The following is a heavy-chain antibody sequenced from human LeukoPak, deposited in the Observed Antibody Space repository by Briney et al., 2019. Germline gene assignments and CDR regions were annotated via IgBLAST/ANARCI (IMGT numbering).Heavy chain of an antibody. D-gene: IGHD5-18*01. CDR1: GFTFSDHA. CDR3: ARGMVTKFVC. J-gene: IGHJ4*02. CDR2: IRGSGGDT. V-gene: IGHV3-23*01. Sequence: GGSLRLSCAASGFTFSDHAMTWVRQAPGKGLEWVSAIRGSGGDTFYADSVKGRFAISRDNSKNTLYLQMDSRRADDTAVYFCARGMVTKFVCWGQGALVTVSS.